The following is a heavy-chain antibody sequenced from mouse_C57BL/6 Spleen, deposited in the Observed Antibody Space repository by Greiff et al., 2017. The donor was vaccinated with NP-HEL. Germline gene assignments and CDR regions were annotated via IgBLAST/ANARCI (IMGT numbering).Heavy chain of an antibody. V-gene: IGHV1-55*01. CDR2: IYPGSGST. D-gene: IGHD4-1*01. J-gene: IGHJ1*03. Sequence: QVQLQQPGAELVKPGASVKMSCKASGYTFTSYWITWVKQRPGQGLEWIGDIYPGSGSTNYNEKFKGKATLTVDTSSSTAYMQLSSLTSESSAVYYCTRANWECFDVWGTGTTVTVSS. CDR1: GYTFTSYW. CDR3: TRANWECFDV.